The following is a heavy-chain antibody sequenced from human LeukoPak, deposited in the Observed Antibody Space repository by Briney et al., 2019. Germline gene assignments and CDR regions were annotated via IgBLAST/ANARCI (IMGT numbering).Heavy chain of an antibody. Sequence: SETLSLTCTVSGGSISSGDYYWSWIHQPPGKGLEWIGYIYYSGSTYYNPSLKSRVTISVDTSKNQFSLKLSSVTAADTAVYYCARDSNYDILTGGYYYYGMDVWGQGTTVTVSS. D-gene: IGHD3-9*01. V-gene: IGHV4-30-4*01. CDR2: IYYSGST. CDR1: GGSISSGDYY. J-gene: IGHJ6*02. CDR3: ARDSNYDILTGGYYYYGMDV.